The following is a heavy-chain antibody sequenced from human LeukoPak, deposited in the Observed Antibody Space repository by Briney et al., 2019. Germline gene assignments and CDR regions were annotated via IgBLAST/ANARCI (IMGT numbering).Heavy chain of an antibody. D-gene: IGHD6-19*01. V-gene: IGHV4-38-2*02. CDR1: GYSISSGNY. Sequence: KPSETLSLTCTVSGYSISSGNYWGWIRQPPGKGLEWIGSIYHSGSTYYNPSLKSRVTISVDTSKNQFSLKLSSVTAADTAVYYCAREGSSGWSDYWGQGTLVTVSS. J-gene: IGHJ4*02. CDR3: AREGSSGWSDY. CDR2: IYHSGST.